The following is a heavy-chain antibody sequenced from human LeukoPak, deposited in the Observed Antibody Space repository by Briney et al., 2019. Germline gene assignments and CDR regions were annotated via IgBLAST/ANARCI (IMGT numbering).Heavy chain of an antibody. J-gene: IGHJ5*02. V-gene: IGHV4-34*01. CDR3: ARRQGIVVVPAMGFDP. D-gene: IGHD2-2*01. CDR2: IYHSGST. CDR1: GGSFSGYY. Sequence: PSETLSLTCAVYGGSFSGYYWSWIRQPPGKGLEWIGEIYHSGSTNYNPSLKSRVTISVDKSKNQFSLKLSSVTAADTAVYYCARRQGIVVVPAMGFDPWGQGTLVTVSS.